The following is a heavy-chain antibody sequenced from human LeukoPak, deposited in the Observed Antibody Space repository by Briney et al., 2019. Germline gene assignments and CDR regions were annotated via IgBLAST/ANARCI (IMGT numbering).Heavy chain of an antibody. CDR3: ARGRAYQPLLGY. CDR2: TSSSSSYI. J-gene: IGHJ4*02. Sequence: PGGSLRLSCVASGFIIGSFSMQCGRQAPGKGLEWVSSTSSSSSYIYYADSVKGRFTISRDNAKNSLYLQMNSLRAQDTAVSYCARGRAYQPLLGYWGQGTLVTVSS. V-gene: IGHV3-21*01. CDR1: GFIIGSFS. D-gene: IGHD2-2*01.